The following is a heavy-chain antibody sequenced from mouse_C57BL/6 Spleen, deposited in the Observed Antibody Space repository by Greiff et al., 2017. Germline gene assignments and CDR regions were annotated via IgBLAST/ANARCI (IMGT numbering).Heavy chain of an antibody. D-gene: IGHD1-1*01. CDR1: GFSLTSYA. CDR2: IWTGGGT. CDR3: ARNGWGLLHYYAMDY. V-gene: IGHV2-9-1*01. J-gene: IGHJ4*01. Sequence: VQGVESGPGLVAPSQSLSITCTVSGFSLTSYAISWVRQPPGKGLEWLGVIWTGGGTNYNSTLKSRLSISKDNPKSQVYLKMNSLQTDDTARYYCARNGWGLLHYYAMDYWGQGTSVTVSS.